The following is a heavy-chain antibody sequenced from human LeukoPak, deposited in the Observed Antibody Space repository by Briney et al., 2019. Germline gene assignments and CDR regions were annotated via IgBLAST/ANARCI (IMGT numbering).Heavy chain of an antibody. D-gene: IGHD3-3*01. CDR1: GYTFTGYY. Sequence: ASVKVSCKASGYTFTGYYMHWVRQAPGQGLEWMGGIIPIFGTANYAQKFQGRVTITADESTSTAYMELSSLRSEDTAVYYCARDSAPIVPAAHYDFWSGYTFDYWGQGTLVTVSS. J-gene: IGHJ4*02. CDR3: ARDSAPIVPAAHYDFWSGYTFDY. CDR2: IIPIFGTA. V-gene: IGHV1-69*13.